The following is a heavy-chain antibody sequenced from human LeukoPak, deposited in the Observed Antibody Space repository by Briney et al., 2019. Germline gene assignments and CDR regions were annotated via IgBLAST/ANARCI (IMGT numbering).Heavy chain of an antibody. V-gene: IGHV4-39*01. Sequence: PSETLPLTCTVSGGSISSSSYYWGWIRQPPGKGLEWIGSIYYSGSTYYNPSLKSRVTISVDTSKNQFSLKLSSVTAADTAVYYCARFSTSDFDYWGQGTLVTVSS. CDR1: GGSISSSSYY. D-gene: IGHD2/OR15-2a*01. J-gene: IGHJ4*02. CDR2: IYYSGST. CDR3: ARFSTSDFDY.